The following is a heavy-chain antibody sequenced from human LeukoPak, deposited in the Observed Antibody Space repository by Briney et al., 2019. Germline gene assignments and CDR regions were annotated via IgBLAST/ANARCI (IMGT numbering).Heavy chain of an antibody. V-gene: IGHV3-53*01. D-gene: IGHD3-3*02. Sequence: GGSLRLSCAVSGFTFSDHYMSWIRQAPGKGLEWVSVIHNDGSTYYTDSVKGRFTISRDNSKNTLYLQMNSLRVEDTAVYYCAALARDYWGQGTLVTVSS. CDR1: GFTFSDHY. J-gene: IGHJ4*02. CDR3: AALARDY. CDR2: IHNDGST.